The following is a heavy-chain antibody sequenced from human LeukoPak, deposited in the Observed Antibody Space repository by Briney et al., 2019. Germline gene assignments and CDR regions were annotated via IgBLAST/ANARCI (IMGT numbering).Heavy chain of an antibody. CDR2: IYPGDSDT. D-gene: IGHD4-17*01. J-gene: IGHJ4*02. Sequence: GESLKISCKGSGYCFTNYWIGWVRQMPGKGLEWMGIIYPGDSDTRYSPSFQGQVTISADKSISAAYLQWSSLKASDTAMYFCARPALIASRDYYFDYWGQGTLVTVSS. CDR3: ARPALIASRDYYFDY. CDR1: GYCFTNYW. V-gene: IGHV5-51*01.